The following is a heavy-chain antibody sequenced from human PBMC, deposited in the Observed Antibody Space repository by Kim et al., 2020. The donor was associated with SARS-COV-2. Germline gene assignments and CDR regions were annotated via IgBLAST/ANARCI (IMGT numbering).Heavy chain of an antibody. CDR1: GGTFSSYA. CDR3: ARDLEGADSSGYYYVY. CDR2: IIPIFGTA. D-gene: IGHD3-22*01. J-gene: IGHJ4*02. V-gene: IGHV1-69*13. Sequence: SVKVSCKASGGTFSSYAISWVRQAPGQGLEWMGGIIPIFGTANYAQKFQGRVTITADESTSTAYMELSSLRSEDTAVYYCARDLEGADSSGYYYVYWGQGTLVTVSS.